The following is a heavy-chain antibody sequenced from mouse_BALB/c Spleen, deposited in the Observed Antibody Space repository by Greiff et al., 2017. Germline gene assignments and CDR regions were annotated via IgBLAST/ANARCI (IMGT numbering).Heavy chain of an antibody. V-gene: IGHV5-9-3*01. CDR3: ARHEIYYYGEGYAMDY. CDR1: GFTFSSYA. CDR2: ISSGGSYT. J-gene: IGHJ4*01. D-gene: IGHD1-1*01. Sequence: EVKLMESGGGLVKPGGSLKLSCAASGFTFSSYAMSWVRQTPEKRLEWVATISSGGSYTYYPDSVKGRFTISRDNAKNTLYLQMSSLRSEDTAMYYCARHEIYYYGEGYAMDYWGQGTSVTVSS.